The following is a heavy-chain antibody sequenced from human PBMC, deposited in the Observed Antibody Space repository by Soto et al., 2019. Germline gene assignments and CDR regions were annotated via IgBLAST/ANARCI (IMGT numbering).Heavy chain of an antibody. CDR1: GGTFSSYC. CDR3: ARSQGSSTSLEIYYYYYYGMDV. CDR2: IIPISGTA. V-gene: IGHV1-69*01. Sequence: QVQLVQSGAEVKKPGSSVKVSCKASGGTFSSYCISWVRQAPGQALEWMGGIIPISGTANYAQKFQGRVTITADESTSTAYMELSSLRSEDTAVYYCARSQGSSTSLEIYYYYYYGMDVWGQGTTVTVSS. D-gene: IGHD2-2*01. J-gene: IGHJ6*02.